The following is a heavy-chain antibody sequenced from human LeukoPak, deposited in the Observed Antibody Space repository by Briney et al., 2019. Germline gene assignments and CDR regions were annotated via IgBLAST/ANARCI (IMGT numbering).Heavy chain of an antibody. V-gene: IGHV1-46*01. CDR2: INPSGGST. CDR3: ARERRIVGATIPDY. J-gene: IGHJ4*02. Sequence: GASVKVSCKAAGYTFTSYYMHWLRPAPGQGLEWMGIINPSGGSTSYAQKFQGRVTMTRDTSTSTVYMELSSLRSEDTAVYYCARERRIVGATIPDYWGQGTLVTVSS. D-gene: IGHD1-26*01. CDR1: GYTFTSYY.